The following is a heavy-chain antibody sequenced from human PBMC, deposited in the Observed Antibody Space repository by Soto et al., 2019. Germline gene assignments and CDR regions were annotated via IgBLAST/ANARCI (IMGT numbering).Heavy chain of an antibody. D-gene: IGHD2-2*01. CDR1: GGTFSSYA. V-gene: IGHV1-69*01. CDR3: ATPREYQLRNFDY. Sequence: QVQLVQSGAEVKKPGSSVKVSCKASGGTFSSYAISWVRQAPGQGLEWMGGIIPIFGTANYAQKFQGRVTITADESTSTVYMELSSLRSEDTAVYYCATPREYQLRNFDYWGQRTLVTVSS. J-gene: IGHJ4*02. CDR2: IIPIFGTA.